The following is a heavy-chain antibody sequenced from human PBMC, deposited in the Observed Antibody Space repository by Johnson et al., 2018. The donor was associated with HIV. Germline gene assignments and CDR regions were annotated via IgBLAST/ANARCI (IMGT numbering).Heavy chain of an antibody. CDR3: ARVDRPYYYDSSDAPNAFDI. J-gene: IGHJ3*02. V-gene: IGHV3-30*02. D-gene: IGHD3-22*01. Sequence: QVQLVESGGGVVQPGGSLRLSCSASRFTFSYYGMHWVRQAPGKGLEWVTFIRFNGSHKYYADSVKGRFTISRDKNTLYMQMNSLRAEGTAVYYCARVDRPYYYDSSDAPNAFDIWGQGTMVIVSS. CDR1: RFTFSYYG. CDR2: IRFNGSHK.